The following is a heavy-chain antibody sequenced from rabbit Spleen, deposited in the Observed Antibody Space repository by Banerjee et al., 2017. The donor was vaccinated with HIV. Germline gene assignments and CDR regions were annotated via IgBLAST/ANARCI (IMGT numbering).Heavy chain of an antibody. D-gene: IGHD2-1*01. J-gene: IGHJ3*01. Sequence: QLEESGGGLVKPEGSLTLTCKASGFDFNFDYMSWVRQAPGKGLEWIGCIYAGSRTTDYANWVNGRFTISSDNAQDTVDLQMNSLTAADTATYFCARARDTYDDVGDYARLDLWGQGTLVTV. CDR3: ARARDTYDDVGDYARLDL. V-gene: IGHV1S7*01. CDR2: IYAGSRTT. CDR1: GFDFNFDY.